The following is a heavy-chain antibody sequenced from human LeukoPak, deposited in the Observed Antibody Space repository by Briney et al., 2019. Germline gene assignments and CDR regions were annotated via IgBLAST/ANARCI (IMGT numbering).Heavy chain of an antibody. CDR3: ARDPVGATYFDY. V-gene: IGHV4-59*06. J-gene: IGHJ4*02. CDR2: IYYSGST. D-gene: IGHD1-26*01. CDR1: GGSISNYF. Sequence: PSETLSLTCTVSGGSISNYFWSWIRQHPGKGLEWIGYIYYSGSTYYNPSLKSRVTISVDTSKNQFSLKLSSVTAADTAVYYCARDPVGATYFDYWGQGTLVTVSS.